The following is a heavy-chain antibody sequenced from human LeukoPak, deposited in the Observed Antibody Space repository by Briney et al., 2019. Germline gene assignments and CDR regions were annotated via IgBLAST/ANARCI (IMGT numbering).Heavy chain of an antibody. V-gene: IGHV3-23*01. Sequence: GGSLSLSCAASGFTFSSYAMSWVRQAPGKGLEWVSGISGSGGSSGGSTYYADSVKGRFTISRDNSKNTLYLQMNSLRAEDTAVYYCARTGGGSGYWGQGTSVTVSS. J-gene: IGHJ4*02. CDR1: GFTFSSYA. D-gene: IGHD2-15*01. CDR2: ISGSGGSSGGST. CDR3: ARTGGGSGY.